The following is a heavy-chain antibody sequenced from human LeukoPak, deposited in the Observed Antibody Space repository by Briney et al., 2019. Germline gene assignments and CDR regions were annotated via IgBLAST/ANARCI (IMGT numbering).Heavy chain of an antibody. CDR1: GGSISSSDYY. J-gene: IGHJ5*02. V-gene: IGHV4-30-4*01. Sequence: SQTLPLTCTVSGGSISSSDYYWSWIRQPPGKGLEWIAYMYYSGSTYYNPSLKSRVTMSADTSKNQLSLKLSSVTAADTAVYYCARPYYYDSRIDPWGQGILVTVSS. D-gene: IGHD3-22*01. CDR3: ARPYYYDSRIDP. CDR2: MYYSGST.